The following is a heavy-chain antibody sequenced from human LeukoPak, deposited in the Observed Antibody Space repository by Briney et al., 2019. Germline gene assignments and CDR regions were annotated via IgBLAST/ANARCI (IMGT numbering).Heavy chain of an antibody. CDR2: ISYDGSNK. CDR3: ASLLLWFGESQSVDFYYGMDV. D-gene: IGHD3-10*01. CDR1: GFTFSSYT. J-gene: IGHJ6*02. Sequence: PGGSLRLSCAASGFTFSSYTMNWVRQAPGKGLEWVAVISYDGSNKYYADSVKGRFTISRDNSKNTLYLQMNSLRAEDTAVYYCASLLLWFGESQSVDFYYGMDVWGQGTTVTVSS. V-gene: IGHV3-30-3*01.